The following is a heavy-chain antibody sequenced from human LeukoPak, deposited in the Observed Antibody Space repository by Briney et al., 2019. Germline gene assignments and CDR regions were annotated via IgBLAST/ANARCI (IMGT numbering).Heavy chain of an antibody. CDR1: GGSLSSYY. CDR2: IYYSGNN. Sequence: SETLSLTCTVSGGSLSSYYWRWIRQPPGKGLEWIGYIYYSGNNNYNPSLKGRVTISVDKSKNQFSLKRSSVTAADTAVYYCARIGHEDYYFDYWGQGTLVTVSS. J-gene: IGHJ4*02. CDR3: ARIGHEDYYFDY. V-gene: IGHV4-59*01.